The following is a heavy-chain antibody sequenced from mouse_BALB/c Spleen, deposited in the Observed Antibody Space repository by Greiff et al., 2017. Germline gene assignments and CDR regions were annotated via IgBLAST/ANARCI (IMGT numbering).Heavy chain of an antibody. D-gene: IGHD3-2*01. Sequence: VQLQQSGAELVRPGTSVKISCKASGYTFTNYWLGWVKQRPGHGLEWIGDIYPGGGYTNYNEKFKGKATLTADTSSSTAYMQLSSLTSEDSAVYFCAKTARATFAMDYWGQGTSVTVSS. CDR2: IYPGGGYT. CDR3: AKTARATFAMDY. J-gene: IGHJ4*01. V-gene: IGHV1-63*02. CDR1: GYTFTNYW.